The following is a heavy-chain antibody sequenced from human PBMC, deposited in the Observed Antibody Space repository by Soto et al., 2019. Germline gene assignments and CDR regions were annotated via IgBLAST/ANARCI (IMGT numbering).Heavy chain of an antibody. V-gene: IGHV4-38-2*02. D-gene: IGHD3-16*01. J-gene: IGHJ4*02. Sequence: SETLSLTCTVSNYSIRSGYYWGWIRQSPGEGLEWIVSMYHSGTTYYNPSLKSRVIISVDTSKNQFSLKLTSVTSADTAVYFCARVAFGPIDYWGQGTLVTVSS. CDR3: ARVAFGPIDY. CDR1: NYSIRSGYY. CDR2: MYHSGTT.